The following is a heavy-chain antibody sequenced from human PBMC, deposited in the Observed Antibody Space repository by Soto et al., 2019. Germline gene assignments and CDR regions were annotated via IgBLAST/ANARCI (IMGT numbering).Heavy chain of an antibody. CDR2: IYYSGST. V-gene: IGHV4-30-4*01. CDR3: ARVFFLGSGMDV. J-gene: IGHJ6*02. D-gene: IGHD2-15*01. CDR1: GGSISSGDYY. Sequence: PSETLSLTCTVSGGSISSGDYYWSWIRQPPGKGLEWIGYIYYSGSTYYNPSLKSRVTVSVDTSKNQFSLKLSSVTAADTAVYYCARVFFLGSGMDVWGQGTTVTVSS.